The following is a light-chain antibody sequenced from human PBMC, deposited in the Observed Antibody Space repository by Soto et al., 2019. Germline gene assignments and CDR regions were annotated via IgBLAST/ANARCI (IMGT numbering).Light chain of an antibody. CDR3: QHYSTWLWT. CDR2: GTS. CDR1: QSVDNK. Sequence: EIVMTQSPATLSVSPGEIATLSCGASQSVDNKLAWYQQKPGQGPRLIIYGTSSRTTGIPARFSGSGSGTEFTLTISSLQSEDFAVYYCQHYSTWLWTFGQGTKVEIK. V-gene: IGKV3-15*01. J-gene: IGKJ1*01.